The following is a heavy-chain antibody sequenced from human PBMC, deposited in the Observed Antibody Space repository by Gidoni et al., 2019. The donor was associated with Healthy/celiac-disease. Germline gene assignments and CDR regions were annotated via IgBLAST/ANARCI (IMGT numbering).Heavy chain of an antibody. V-gene: IGHV1-2*04. CDR1: GSTVTGYY. CDR3: ARAKLSRSYYYGMDV. CDR2: INPNSGGT. D-gene: IGHD6-6*01. Sequence: QVQLVQSGAEVKKPGASVKVYCKASGSTVTGYYMHWGRQAPGQGLEWMGWINPNSGGTNYAQKFQGWVTMTRDTSISTAYMELSRLRSDDTAVYYCARAKLSRSYYYGMDVWGQGTTVTVSS. J-gene: IGHJ6*02.